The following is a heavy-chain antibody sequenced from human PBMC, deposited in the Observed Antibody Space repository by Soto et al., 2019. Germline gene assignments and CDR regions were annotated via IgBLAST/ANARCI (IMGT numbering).Heavy chain of an antibody. D-gene: IGHD1-1*01. J-gene: IGHJ4*02. CDR2: ITPTTDIA. V-gene: IGHV1-69*02. CDR1: GGSFSSYT. CDR3: ARSQRKNRYYFDY. Sequence: SVKVSCKASGGSFSSYTFGWVRRAPGQGLEWMGRITPTTDIADYAQKFQGRLTITADKSTSTVYMELSSLRSEDTAVYYCARSQRKNRYYFDYWGQGTLVTVSS.